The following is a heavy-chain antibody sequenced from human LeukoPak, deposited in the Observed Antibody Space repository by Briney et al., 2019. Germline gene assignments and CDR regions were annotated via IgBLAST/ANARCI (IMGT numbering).Heavy chain of an antibody. D-gene: IGHD7-27*01. Sequence: ASVKVSCKVSGYTLTELSMHWVRQATGQGLEWMGWMSPNGGNTGYAQKFQGRVAMTRDTSISTAYMELSSLRSDDTAVYYCAGGQPNWGFDFWGQGTLVTVSS. CDR2: MSPNGGNT. CDR3: AGGQPNWGFDF. CDR1: GYTLTELS. J-gene: IGHJ4*02. V-gene: IGHV1-8*01.